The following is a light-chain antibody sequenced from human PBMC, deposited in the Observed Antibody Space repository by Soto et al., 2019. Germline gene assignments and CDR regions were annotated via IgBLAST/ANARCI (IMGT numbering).Light chain of an antibody. V-gene: IGKV4-1*01. CDR3: QQYYSTLYT. Sequence: DFVMTQSPDSLAVSLGERATINCKSSQSVLYSSNNKNYLAWYQQKPGQPPKLLIYWASTRASGVPDRFSGSGSETDFTLTISSLQAEDVAVYYCQQYYSTLYTFGQGTKLEIK. CDR2: WAS. CDR1: QSVLYSSNNKNY. J-gene: IGKJ2*01.